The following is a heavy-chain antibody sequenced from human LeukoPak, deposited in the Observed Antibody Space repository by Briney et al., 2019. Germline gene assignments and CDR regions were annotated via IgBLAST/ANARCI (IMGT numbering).Heavy chain of an antibody. D-gene: IGHD5-12*01. CDR2: ITSGSGDTT. CDR3: AKLFGSGYHFFHF. CDR1: RFTFRHYE. Sequence: GGSLRLSCAASRFTFRHYEMTWVRQAPGKGLEWLSFITSGSGDTTYYADSVKGRFTISRDNDKNSLSLQMNSLRAEDTAIYYCAKLFGSGYHFFHFWGQGTLVTVSS. J-gene: IGHJ4*02. V-gene: IGHV3-48*03.